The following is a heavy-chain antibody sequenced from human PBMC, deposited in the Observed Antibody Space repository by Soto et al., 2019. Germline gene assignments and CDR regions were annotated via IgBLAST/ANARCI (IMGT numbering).Heavy chain of an antibody. J-gene: IGHJ4*02. CDR2: IIPIFGIK. D-gene: IGHD3-10*01. V-gene: IGHV1-69*01. CDR3: AKGAGDH. Sequence: QMQLVQSGAEVKERGSSVKISCKTSGGTFNTYALTWVRQAPGQGLEWIGGIIPIFGIKNVAQRFQCRVTINADGSLTTASMVMTSPMSDDTAVSYCAKGAGDHWGQGTLVPVSS. CDR1: GGTFNTYA.